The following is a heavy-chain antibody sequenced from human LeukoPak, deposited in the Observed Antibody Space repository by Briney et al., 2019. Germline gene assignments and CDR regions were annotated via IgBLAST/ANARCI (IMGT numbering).Heavy chain of an antibody. V-gene: IGHV4-61*08. CDR1: GGSISSGGYY. D-gene: IGHD6-13*01. CDR2: IYYSGST. Sequence: SETLSLTCTVSGGSISSGGYYWSWIRQHPGKGLEWIGYIYYSGSTNYNPSLKSRVTISVDTSKNQFSLKLSSVTAADTAVYYCAISSSWPATPFDYWGQGTLVTVSS. J-gene: IGHJ4*02. CDR3: AISSSWPATPFDY.